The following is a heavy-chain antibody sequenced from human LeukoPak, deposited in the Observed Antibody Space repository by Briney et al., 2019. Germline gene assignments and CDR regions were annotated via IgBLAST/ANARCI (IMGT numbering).Heavy chain of an antibody. V-gene: IGHV4-59*01. CDR3: AGGGDSGGYYYPMFDY. CDR1: GGSISSYY. CDR2: IYYSGST. D-gene: IGHD3-22*01. Sequence: SESLSLTCTVSGGSISSYYWGWVRQPPGKGLEWIGYIYYSGSTNYNPSLKSRVTISVDTSKNQFFLKLNSVTAADTAVYYCAGGGDSGGYYYPMFDYWGQGTLVTVSS. J-gene: IGHJ4*02.